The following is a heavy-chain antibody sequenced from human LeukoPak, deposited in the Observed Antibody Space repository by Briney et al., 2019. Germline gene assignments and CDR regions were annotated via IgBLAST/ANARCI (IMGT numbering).Heavy chain of an antibody. V-gene: IGHV4-61*05. CDR1: SASISSSPYF. J-gene: IGHJ6*03. CDR3: ARDRILRNYMDV. Sequence: NTSETLSLTCTVSSASISSSPYFWGWIRQSPGKGLEWIGYISSSGSTNYSPSLKSRVTISVDTSKNQFSLKLSSVTAADTAVYYCARDRILRNYMDVWGKGTTVTISS. D-gene: IGHD1-14*01. CDR2: ISSSGST.